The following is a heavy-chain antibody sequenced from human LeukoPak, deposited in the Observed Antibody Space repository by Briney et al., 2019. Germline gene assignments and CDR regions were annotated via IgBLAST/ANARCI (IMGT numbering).Heavy chain of an antibody. CDR2: INHSGST. CDR1: GGSFSGYY. CDR3: ARGRWDV. D-gene: IGHD4-17*01. J-gene: IGHJ6*04. V-gene: IGHV4-34*01. Sequence: SETLSLTCAVYGGSFSGYYWSWIRQPPGKGLEWIGEINHSGSTNYNPSLKSRVTISVDTSTNQFSLKPSSVTAADTAVYYCARGRWDVWGKGTTVTVSS.